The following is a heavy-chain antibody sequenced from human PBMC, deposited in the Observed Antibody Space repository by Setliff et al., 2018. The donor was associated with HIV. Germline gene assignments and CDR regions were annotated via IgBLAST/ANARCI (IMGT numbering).Heavy chain of an antibody. D-gene: IGHD2-21*02. Sequence: SLRLSCAASGFAFDNYCMTWVRQAPGKGLEWVSAIGGSTGSTYYADSVKGRFTISRDNAKESLYLQMNSLRAEDTAVYYCARSYCGDVCYSGSLDYWGQGTLVTVSS. CDR3: ARSYCGDVCYSGSLDY. CDR1: GFAFDNYC. CDR2: IGGSTGST. J-gene: IGHJ4*02. V-gene: IGHV3-23*01.